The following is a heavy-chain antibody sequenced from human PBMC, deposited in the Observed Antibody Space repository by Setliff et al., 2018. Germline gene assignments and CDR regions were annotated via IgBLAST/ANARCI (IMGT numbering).Heavy chain of an antibody. CDR3: GRVDAELILGNYIDY. Sequence: SETLSLTCTVSGGSISSGGYYWSWIRQHPGKGLEWIGYIYYSGSTYYNPSLKSRVTISVDTSKNQFSLKLSSVTAADTAVYYCGRVDAELILGNYIDYWGQGTLVTVSS. J-gene: IGHJ4*02. CDR1: GGSISSGGYY. V-gene: IGHV4-31*03. D-gene: IGHD2-15*01. CDR2: IYYSGST.